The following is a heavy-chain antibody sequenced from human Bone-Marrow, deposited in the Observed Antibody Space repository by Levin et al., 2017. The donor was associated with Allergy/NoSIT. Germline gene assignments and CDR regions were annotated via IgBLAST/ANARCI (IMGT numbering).Heavy chain of an antibody. CDR2: VYETGRA. J-gene: IGHJ6*02. V-gene: IGHV4-4*02. CDR3: ARDRSEGSGTAQYRYSGLDV. D-gene: IGHD3-10*01. CDR1: RGSISSSDW. Sequence: PSETLSLTCAVSRGSISSSDWWTWVRQPPGKSLEWIGEVYETGRANYNPSLKGRVTISVDKSNNQFSLKLTSVTAADTAVYFCARDRSEGSGTAQYRYSGLDVWGQGTTVTVSS.